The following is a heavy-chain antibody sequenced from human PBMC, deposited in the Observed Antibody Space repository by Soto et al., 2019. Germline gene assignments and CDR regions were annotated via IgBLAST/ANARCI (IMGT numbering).Heavy chain of an antibody. CDR1: GYTLIELS. CDR2: FDPEDGKR. V-gene: IGHV1-24*01. J-gene: IGHJ5*02. CDR3: VTGHEGLPDEQS. Sequence: ASVKVSCKVSGYTLIELSMHWHWVRQAPGKGLEWMLGFDPEDGKRFYAQNFQGRVTMTEDTSTDTGYMGLSSRRSEATAVYYCVTGHEGLPDEQSWGQGTLVTVSS. D-gene: IGHD2-21*02.